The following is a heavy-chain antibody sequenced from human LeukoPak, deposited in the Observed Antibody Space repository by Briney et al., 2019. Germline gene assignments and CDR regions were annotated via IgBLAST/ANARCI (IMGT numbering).Heavy chain of an antibody. CDR2: IYHSGST. CDR1: GGSISSSSYY. J-gene: IGHJ3*02. V-gene: IGHV4-39*07. Sequence: PSETLSLTCTVSGGSISSSSYYWGWIRQPPGKGLEWIREIYHSGSTNYNPSLKSRVNISVDKSKNQFSLKVTSVTAADTAVYYCARPKLGDAFDIWGQGTVVIVSS. CDR3: ARPKLGDAFDI. D-gene: IGHD7-27*01.